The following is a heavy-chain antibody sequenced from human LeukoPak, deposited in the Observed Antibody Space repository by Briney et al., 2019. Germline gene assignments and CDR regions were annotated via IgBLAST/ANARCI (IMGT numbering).Heavy chain of an antibody. V-gene: IGHV1-8*01. CDR3: ARVGDILTGYILFDY. CDR1: GYTFTSYD. J-gene: IGHJ4*02. Sequence: ASVKFSCKASGYTFTSYDINWVRQATGQGLEWMGWMNPNSGNTGYAQKFQGRVTMTRNTSISTAYMELSSLRSEDTAVYYCARVGDILTGYILFDYWGQGTLVTVSS. CDR2: MNPNSGNT. D-gene: IGHD3-9*01.